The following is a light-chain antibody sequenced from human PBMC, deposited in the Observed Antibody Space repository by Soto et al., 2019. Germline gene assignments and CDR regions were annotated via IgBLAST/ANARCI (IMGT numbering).Light chain of an antibody. CDR3: CSHAASYTWV. CDR1: SSDVGSYNY. Sequence: QSVLTQPRSVSGSPGQSVTISCTGTSSDVGSYNYVSWYQQHPGKAPKLLIYDVSSRPSGVPDRFSGSKSGNTASLTISGLQAEDEADYYCCSHAASYTWVCGGGTQLTVL. V-gene: IGLV2-11*01. CDR2: DVS. J-gene: IGLJ3*02.